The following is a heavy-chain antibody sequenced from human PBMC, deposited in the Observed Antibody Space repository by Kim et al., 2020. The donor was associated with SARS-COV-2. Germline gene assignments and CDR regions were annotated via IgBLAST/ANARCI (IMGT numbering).Heavy chain of an antibody. CDR1: GFTFGDYA. D-gene: IGHD5-18*01. CDR3: TTLVDTAMGTGAFDI. Sequence: GGSLRLSCTASGFTFGDYAMSWFRQAPGKGLEWVGFIRSKAYGGTTEYAASVKGRFTISRDDSKSIAYLQMNSLKTEDTAVYYCTTLVDTAMGTGAFDIWGQGTMVTVSS. CDR2: IRSKAYGGTT. J-gene: IGHJ3*02. V-gene: IGHV3-49*03.